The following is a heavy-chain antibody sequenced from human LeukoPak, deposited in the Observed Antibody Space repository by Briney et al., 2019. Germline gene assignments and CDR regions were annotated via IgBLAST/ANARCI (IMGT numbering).Heavy chain of an antibody. Sequence: ASVKVSCKASGGTFSSYAISWVRQAPGQGLEWMGGIIPIFGTANYAQKFQGRVTITADESTSTAYMELSSLRSEDTAVYYCATSRNSARGIDYWGQGTLVTVSS. CDR1: GGTFSSYA. J-gene: IGHJ4*02. D-gene: IGHD2-15*01. CDR3: ATSRNSARGIDY. V-gene: IGHV1-69*13. CDR2: IIPIFGTA.